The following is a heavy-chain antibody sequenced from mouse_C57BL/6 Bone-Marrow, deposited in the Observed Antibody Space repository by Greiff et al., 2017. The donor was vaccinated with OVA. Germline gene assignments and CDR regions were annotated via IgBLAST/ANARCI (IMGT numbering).Heavy chain of an antibody. D-gene: IGHD1-1*01. CDR3: AARGDITTVAVDY. V-gene: IGHV14-3*01. CDR2: IDPSNGNT. CDR1: GFNINNTY. Sequence: EVQLQQSVAELVRPGASVKLSCTASGFNINNTYMHWVKQSPEQGLEWIGRIDPSNGNTKYDPKFQGKATITADPSSNTAYLQLSSLTSEDTAIDYCAARGDITTVAVDYWGQGTTLTVSS. J-gene: IGHJ2*01.